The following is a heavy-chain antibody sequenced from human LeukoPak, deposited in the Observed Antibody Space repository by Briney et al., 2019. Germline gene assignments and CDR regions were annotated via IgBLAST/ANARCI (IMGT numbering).Heavy chain of an antibody. Sequence: GGSLRLPCAASGFTFSNYYMSWIRQAPGKGLEWVSYISSSGSTYYADSVKGRFTISRDNSKNTLYLQMNSLRAEDTAVYYCAKPPGDHPVGWFDPWGQGTLVTVSS. CDR2: ISSSGST. V-gene: IGHV3-11*01. J-gene: IGHJ5*02. CDR3: AKPPGDHPVGWFDP. CDR1: GFTFSNYY. D-gene: IGHD7-27*01.